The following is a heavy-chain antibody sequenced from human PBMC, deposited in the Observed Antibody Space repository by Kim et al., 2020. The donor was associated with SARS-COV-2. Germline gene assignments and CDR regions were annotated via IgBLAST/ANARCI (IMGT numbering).Heavy chain of an antibody. J-gene: IGHJ6*04. V-gene: IGHV3-21*01. CDR1: GFTFSSYS. CDR2: ISSSSSYI. D-gene: IGHD3-10*01. CDR3: ARGTLWFGEFPRGMDV. Sequence: GGSLRLSCAASGFTFSSYSMNWVRQAPGKGLEWVSSISSSSSYIYYADSVKGRFTISRDNTKNSLYLQMNSVRAEDTAVYYCARGTLWFGEFPRGMDVWGKGTTVTVSS.